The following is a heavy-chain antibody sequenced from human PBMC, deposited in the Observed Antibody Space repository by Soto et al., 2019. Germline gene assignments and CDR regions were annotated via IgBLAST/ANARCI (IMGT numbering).Heavy chain of an antibody. CDR3: ARDPAIAAAGTYYYYYYMDV. V-gene: IGHV3-33*01. Sequence: PGRSMRLSCAASGFNFSSYCMHWVRQTPGKGLEWVAVIWYDGSNKYYADSVKGRFTISRDNSKNTLYLQMNSLRAEDTAVYYCARDPAIAAAGTYYYYYYMDVWGRGTTVTVSS. J-gene: IGHJ6*03. CDR1: GFNFSSYC. CDR2: IWYDGSNK. D-gene: IGHD6-13*01.